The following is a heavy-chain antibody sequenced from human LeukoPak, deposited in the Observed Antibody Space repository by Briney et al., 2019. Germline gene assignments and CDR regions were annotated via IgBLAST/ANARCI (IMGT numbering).Heavy chain of an antibody. V-gene: IGHV3-66*02. Sequence: GGSLRLSCAVSGFSTNYMSWVRQAPGQGLEWVSVIYSGDSTHYADSVKGRFTSSRDISKNTLYLQMNSLRPEDTAVYHCARDLWDATGYWGQGTLVTVSS. CDR1: GFSTNY. D-gene: IGHD3-3*01. CDR3: ARDLWDATGY. J-gene: IGHJ4*02. CDR2: IYSGDST.